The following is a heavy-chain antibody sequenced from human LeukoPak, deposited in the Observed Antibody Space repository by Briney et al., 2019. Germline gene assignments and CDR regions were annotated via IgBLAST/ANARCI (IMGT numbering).Heavy chain of an antibody. CDR3: ARRRDSRFYFDY. CDR1: GFTFSSYS. J-gene: IGHJ4*02. D-gene: IGHD3-16*01. V-gene: IGHV3-48*04. CDR2: ISDSGGTI. Sequence: QSGGSLRLSCAASGFTFSSYSMNWVRQAPGKGLEWVSYISDSGGTIYYADSVKGRFTISRDNAKNSLYLQMNSLRAEDTALYYCARRRDSRFYFDYWAREPWSPSPQ.